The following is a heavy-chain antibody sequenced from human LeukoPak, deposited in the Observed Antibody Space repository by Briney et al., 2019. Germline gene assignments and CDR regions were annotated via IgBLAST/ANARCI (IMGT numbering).Heavy chain of an antibody. CDR3: ARDLGSSDDYGDYVEGPYYYMDV. D-gene: IGHD4-17*01. Sequence: PGGSLRLSCAASGFTFSSYSMNWVRQAPGKGLEWVSSISSSSSYIYYADSVKGRFTISRDNAKNSLYLQMNSLRAEDTAVYYCARDLGSSDDYGDYVEGPYYYMDVWGKGTTVTVSS. V-gene: IGHV3-21*01. CDR1: GFTFSSYS. CDR2: ISSSSSYI. J-gene: IGHJ6*03.